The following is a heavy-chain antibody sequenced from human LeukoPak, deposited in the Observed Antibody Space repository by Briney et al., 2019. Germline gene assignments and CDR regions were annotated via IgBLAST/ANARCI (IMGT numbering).Heavy chain of an antibody. CDR3: AREVYYDSSGYYN. Sequence: ASVKVSCKASGYTFTSYDIKWVRQATGQGLEWMVWMNPNSGNTGYAQKFQGRVTITRNTSISTAYMELSSLRSEDTAVYYCAREVYYDSSGYYNWGQGTLVTVSS. J-gene: IGHJ4*02. CDR2: MNPNSGNT. D-gene: IGHD3-22*01. CDR1: GYTFTSYD. V-gene: IGHV1-8*03.